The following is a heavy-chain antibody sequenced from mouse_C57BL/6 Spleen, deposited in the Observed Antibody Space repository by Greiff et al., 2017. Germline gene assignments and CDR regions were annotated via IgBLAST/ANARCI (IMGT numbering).Heavy chain of an antibody. J-gene: IGHJ3*01. CDR1: GYTFTSYW. V-gene: IGHV1-52*01. CDR3: ARKSDGDPAWFAY. Sequence: VQLQQPGAELVRPGSSVKLSCKASGYTFTSYWMHWVKQRPIQGLEWIGNIDPSDSETHYNQKFKDKATLTVDKSSSTAYMQLSSLTSEDSAVYYCARKSDGDPAWFAYWGQGTLVTVSA. CDR2: IDPSDSET. D-gene: IGHD2-13*01.